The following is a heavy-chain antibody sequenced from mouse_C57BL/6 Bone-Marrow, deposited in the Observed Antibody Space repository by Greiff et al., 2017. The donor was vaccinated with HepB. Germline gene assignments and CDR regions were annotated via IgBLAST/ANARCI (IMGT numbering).Heavy chain of an antibody. Sequence: EVKLVESGGGLVQPGGSLKLSCAASGFTFSDYGMAWVRQAPRKGPEWVAFISNFAYSIYYADTVTGRVTISIENAKNTLYLEMSSLRSEDTAMYYCARHPAGYFDVWYSGNTVTVSS. CDR3: ARHPAGYFDV. CDR1: GFTFSDYG. J-gene: IGHJ1*01. V-gene: IGHV5-15*01. CDR2: ISNFAYSI.